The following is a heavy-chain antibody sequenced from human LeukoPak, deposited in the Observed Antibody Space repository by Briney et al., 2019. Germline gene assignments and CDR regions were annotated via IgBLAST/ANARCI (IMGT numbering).Heavy chain of an antibody. V-gene: IGHV1-3*01. D-gene: IGHD4-17*01. J-gene: IGHJ6*02. CDR3: AMTDYGDYNYYGMDV. CDR1: GYTFTSYA. Sequence: EASVKVSCKASGYTFTSYAMHWVRQAPGQRLEWMGWINAGNGNTKYSQKFQGRVTITRDTSASTAYMELSSLRSEDTAVYYCAMTDYGDYNYYGMDVWGQGTTVTVSS. CDR2: INAGNGNT.